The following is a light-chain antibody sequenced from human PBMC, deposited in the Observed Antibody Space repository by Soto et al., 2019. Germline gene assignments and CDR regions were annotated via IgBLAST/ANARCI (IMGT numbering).Light chain of an antibody. CDR1: QSVSSN. CDR3: QQYNNWPPNT. Sequence: EIVMTQSPATLSVSPGERATLSCRASQSVSSNLAWYQQKPGQAPRLLIYGASTRASGIPARFSGSGSGTAVTLTISSLQSEDFAVYYCQQYNNWPPNTFGQGTKLEIK. CDR2: GAS. V-gene: IGKV3-15*01. J-gene: IGKJ2*01.